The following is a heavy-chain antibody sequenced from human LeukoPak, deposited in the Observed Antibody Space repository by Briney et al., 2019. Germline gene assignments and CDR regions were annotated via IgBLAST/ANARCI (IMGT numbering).Heavy chain of an antibody. CDR1: GFTFSDYY. CDR3: ARGFWAAVAVDYFDY. Sequence: PGGSLRLSCAASGFTFSDYYMSWIRQAPGKGLEWVSYISSSGSTIYYADSVKGRFTISRDNATNSLYLQMSSLRAEDTAVYYCARGFWAAVAVDYFDYWGQGTLVTVSS. D-gene: IGHD6-19*01. CDR2: ISSSGSTI. V-gene: IGHV3-11*01. J-gene: IGHJ4*02.